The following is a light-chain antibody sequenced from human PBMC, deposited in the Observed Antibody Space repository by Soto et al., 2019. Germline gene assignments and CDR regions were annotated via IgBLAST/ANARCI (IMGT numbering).Light chain of an antibody. J-gene: IGKJ2*01. CDR1: HSVSSTY. Sequence: EIVLTQSPGTLSLSPGERATLSCRASHSVSSTYLAWYQQKPGQAPRLLIYGASSRATGIPDRVSGSGSGTAFTLTISRLEPEDFAVYYCQQYGSSPPYTFGQGTKLEIK. CDR3: QQYGSSPPYT. V-gene: IGKV3-20*01. CDR2: GAS.